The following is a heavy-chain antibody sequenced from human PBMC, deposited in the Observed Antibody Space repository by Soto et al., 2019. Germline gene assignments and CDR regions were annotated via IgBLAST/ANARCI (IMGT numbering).Heavy chain of an antibody. J-gene: IGHJ5*02. CDR1: GGSVSSGGYY. Sequence: ASETLSLTCTVSGGSVSSGGYYWSWIRQPPGKGLEWIGHMYYSRSTNYNPSLKSRVTISVDTSKNQFSLWLSSVTTADTAVYYCAREATTPSWFDPWGQGALVTVSS. D-gene: IGHD5-12*01. CDR2: MYYSRST. CDR3: AREATTPSWFDP. V-gene: IGHV4-61*08.